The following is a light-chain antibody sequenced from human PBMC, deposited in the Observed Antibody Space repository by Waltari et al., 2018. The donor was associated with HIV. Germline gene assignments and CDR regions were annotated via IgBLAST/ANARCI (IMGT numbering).Light chain of an antibody. J-gene: IGLJ2*01. CDR1: SSDVGGYNY. CDR2: DVT. CDR3: CSYAGSSTVI. V-gene: IGLV2-23*02. Sequence: QSALTQPASVSGSPGQSITISCTGTSSDVGGYNYVSWYQQPPGKAPKLLIYDVTTRPSGVSNRLSGSKSGNTASLTISGLQAEDEAAYYCCSYAGSSTVIFGGGTKLTVL.